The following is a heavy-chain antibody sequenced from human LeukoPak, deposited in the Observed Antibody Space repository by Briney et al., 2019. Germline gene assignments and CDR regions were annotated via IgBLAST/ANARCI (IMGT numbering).Heavy chain of an antibody. Sequence: GRSLRLSCAASGFTFSSYGMHWVRQAPGKGLEWVAVISYDGSNKYYADSVKGRFTISRDNSKNTLYLQMNSLRAEDTAVYYCAKDDARYCRSTSCYFIDYWGQGTLVTVSS. CDR3: AKDDARYCRSTSCYFIDY. V-gene: IGHV3-30*18. D-gene: IGHD2-2*01. CDR2: ISYDGSNK. CDR1: GFTFSSYG. J-gene: IGHJ4*02.